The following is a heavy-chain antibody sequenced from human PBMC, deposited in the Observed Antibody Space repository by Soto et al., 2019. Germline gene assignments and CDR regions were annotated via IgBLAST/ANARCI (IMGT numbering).Heavy chain of an antibody. V-gene: IGHV3-11*01. D-gene: IGHD3-10*02. Sequence: RLSCAGSGFALSDYYMNWIRQAPGKGLEWVAYITSSATTIFYADSVKCRFTISRDNAKNSLYLQMSSLTAEDTAVYYCAIDSWTKFDTEEYFYYGMDVWGQGTTGTASS. J-gene: IGHJ6*02. CDR2: ITSSATTI. CDR1: GFALSDYY. CDR3: AIDSWTKFDTEEYFYYGMDV.